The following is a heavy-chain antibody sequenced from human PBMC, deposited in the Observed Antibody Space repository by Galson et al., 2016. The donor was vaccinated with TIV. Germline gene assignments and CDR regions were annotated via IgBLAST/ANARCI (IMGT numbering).Heavy chain of an antibody. J-gene: IGHJ6*02. CDR3: ARGSGDTYYYHIGMDV. D-gene: IGHD4-17*01. CDR1: GATFNKYA. Sequence: SVKVSCKASGATFNKYAISWVRQAPGQGLEWMGGIIPIFGTANYAQKFQGRVTITADEFPSAAYMELNSLRSEDTAVYYCARGSGDTYYYHIGMDVWGQGTMVTVSS. V-gene: IGHV1-69*13. CDR2: IIPIFGTA.